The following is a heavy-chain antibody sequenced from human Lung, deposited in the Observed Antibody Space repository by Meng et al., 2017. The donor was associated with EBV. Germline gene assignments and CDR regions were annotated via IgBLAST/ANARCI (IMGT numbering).Heavy chain of an antibody. V-gene: IGHV1-18*01. CDR1: GYTFASYG. Sequence: QVHLLQCGGEVKKPGASVRVSCEASGYTFASYGISWLRQAPGQGLEWMGWFVNNVDTYSAQKFQGRVTMTTDTHTSTAFMELRSLRSDDTAVYYCARGTPGRSYSDYWGQGTLVTVSS. J-gene: IGHJ4*02. D-gene: IGHD3-10*01. CDR2: FVNNVDT. CDR3: ARGTPGRSYSDY.